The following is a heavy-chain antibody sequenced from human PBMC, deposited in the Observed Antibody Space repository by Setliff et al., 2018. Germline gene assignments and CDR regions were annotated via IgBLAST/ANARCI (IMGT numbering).Heavy chain of an antibody. J-gene: IGHJ4*01. Sequence: TSETLSLTCTVSGGSISSNSHYWGWIRQAPGSGLEWIGSISYSGTPYYNASVESRVTISIDTSRNQFSLELRSVTVADTATYYCVRPGGTTVVARHFDYWGSGILVTVSS. CDR1: GGSISSNSHY. V-gene: IGHV4-39*01. D-gene: IGHD2-15*01. CDR2: ISYSGTP. CDR3: VRPGGTTVVARHFDY.